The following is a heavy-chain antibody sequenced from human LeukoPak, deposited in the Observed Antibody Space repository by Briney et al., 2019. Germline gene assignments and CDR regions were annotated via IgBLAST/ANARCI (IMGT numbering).Heavy chain of an antibody. D-gene: IGHD4/OR15-4a*01. CDR1: GFTFSNAW. Sequence: GGSLRLSCAASGFTFSNAWMSWVRQAPGKGLEWVGRIKSKTDGGTTDYAAPVKGRFTISRDDSKNTLYLQMNSLKTEDTAVYYSTTGASYGPNDLDYWGQGTLVTVSS. CDR3: TTGASYGPNDLDY. J-gene: IGHJ4*02. CDR2: IKSKTDGGTT. V-gene: IGHV3-15*01.